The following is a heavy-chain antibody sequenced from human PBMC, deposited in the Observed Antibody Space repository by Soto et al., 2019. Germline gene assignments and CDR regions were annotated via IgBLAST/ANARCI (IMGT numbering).Heavy chain of an antibody. V-gene: IGHV1-2*04. D-gene: IGHD4-17*01. J-gene: IGHJ4*02. CDR1: GYTFTGYY. CDR2: INPNSGGT. CDR3: ARDPPPGNGGRPNFDY. Sequence: QVQLVQSGAEVKKPGASVKVSCKASGYTFTGYYMHWVRQAPGQGLEWMGWINPNSGGTNYAQKFQGWVTMTRDTSISTAYMELSRLRSDDTAVYYCARDPPPGNGGRPNFDYWGQGTLVTVSS.